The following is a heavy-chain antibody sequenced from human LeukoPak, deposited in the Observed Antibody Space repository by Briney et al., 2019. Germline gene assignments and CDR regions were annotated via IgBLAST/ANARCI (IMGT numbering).Heavy chain of an antibody. CDR1: GFTFNNYG. J-gene: IGHJ4*02. D-gene: IGHD3-3*01. Sequence: GGSLRLSCAASGFTFNNYGMTWVRQAPGKGLEWVSSISGSGGSTYYADSVKGRFTISRDNSKNTLYLQMNSLRAEDTAVYYCAKVPRGAGTPSGYWGQGTLVTVSS. CDR3: AKVPRGAGTPSGY. CDR2: ISGSGGST. V-gene: IGHV3-23*01.